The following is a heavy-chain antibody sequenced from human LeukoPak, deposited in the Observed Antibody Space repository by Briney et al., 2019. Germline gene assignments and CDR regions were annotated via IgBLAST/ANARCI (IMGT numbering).Heavy chain of an antibody. CDR1: GASISSSNW. D-gene: IGHD3-16*02. CDR2: TYHSGST. Sequence: SGTLSLTCAVWGASISSSNWWSSFRQRPGTGLECIGETYHSGSTNYNPSLTSRVTISVDQSKTQLSLKLSSVTAADTAVYYCARRSTFGGVIVAFAYWGQGTLVTVSS. V-gene: IGHV4-4*02. J-gene: IGHJ4*02. CDR3: ARRSTFGGVIVAFAY.